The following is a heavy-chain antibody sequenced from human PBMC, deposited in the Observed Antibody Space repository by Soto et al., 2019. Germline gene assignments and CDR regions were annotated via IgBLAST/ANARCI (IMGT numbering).Heavy chain of an antibody. CDR2: IKHDGSVQ. Sequence: QLVESGGGLVQPGGSLRLSCEASGFTFSGYRMSWVRQAPGKGLEWVADIKHDGSVQYYVDSVKGRFTISRDNAKKLLYLQMNGLRAEDTALYYCARAPYSNGWYRFDLWGQGTLVTVSS. D-gene: IGHD6-19*01. V-gene: IGHV3-7*03. CDR1: GFTFSGYR. CDR3: ARAPYSNGWYRFDL. J-gene: IGHJ4*02.